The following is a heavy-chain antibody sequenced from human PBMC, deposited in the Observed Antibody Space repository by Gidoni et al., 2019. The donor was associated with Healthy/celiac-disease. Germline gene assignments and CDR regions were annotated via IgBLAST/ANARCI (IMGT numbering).Heavy chain of an antibody. D-gene: IGHD3-3*01. CDR1: GYTFTSYY. CDR3: ASLGALRSKNYDFWHNY. V-gene: IGHV1-46*03. CDR2: INPSGGST. J-gene: IGHJ4*02. Sequence: QVQLAQSGAEVKKPGASVKVSCKASGYTFTSYYIHWVRQAPGQGLEWMGIINPSGGSTSYAQKFQGRVTMTRDTSTSTVYMELSSLRSEDTAVYYCASLGALRSKNYDFWHNYWGQGTLVTVSS.